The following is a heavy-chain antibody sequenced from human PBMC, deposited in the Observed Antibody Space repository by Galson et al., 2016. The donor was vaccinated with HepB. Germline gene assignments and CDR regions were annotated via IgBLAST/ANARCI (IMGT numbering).Heavy chain of an antibody. J-gene: IGHJ6*02. CDR3: TRERAFHCSSSSCSPYYGMDV. CDR1: GFIFGDYA. Sequence: SLRLSCAASGFIFGDYAMSWIRQAPGKGLEWVSFIRSKAYGGTTKYAASVKGRFTISRDDSKSIAYLQMNSLKTEDTAVYYCTRERAFHCSSSSCSPYYGMDVWGQGTTVTVSS. V-gene: IGHV3-49*03. CDR2: IRSKAYGGTT. D-gene: IGHD2-15*01.